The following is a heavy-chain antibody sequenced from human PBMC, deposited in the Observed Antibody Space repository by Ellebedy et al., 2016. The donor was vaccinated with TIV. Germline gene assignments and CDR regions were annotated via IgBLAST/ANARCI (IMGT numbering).Heavy chain of an antibody. CDR2: IYYSGST. CDR1: GGSISSSSYY. V-gene: IGHV4-39*07. CDR3: ARDDRYSYGSLGWFDP. Sequence: SETLSLTXTVSGGSISSSSYYWGWIRQPPGKGLEWIGSIYYSGSTYYNPSLKSRVTISVDTSKNQFSLKLSSVTAADTAVYYCARDDRYSYGSLGWFDPWGQGTLVTVSS. J-gene: IGHJ5*02. D-gene: IGHD5-18*01.